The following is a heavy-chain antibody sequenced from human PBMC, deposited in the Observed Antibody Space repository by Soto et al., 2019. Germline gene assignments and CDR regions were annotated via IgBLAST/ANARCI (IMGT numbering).Heavy chain of an antibody. J-gene: IGHJ5*02. D-gene: IGHD1-7*01. CDR3: ARDKVAGTNWFDP. CDR1: GGSISSYY. CDR2: IYYSGST. Sequence: SETLSLTCTVSGGSISSYYWSWIRQPPGKGLEWIGYIYYSGSTNYNPSLKSRVTISVDTSKNQFSLKLSSVTAADTAVYYCARDKVAGTNWFDPWGQGTLVTVSS. V-gene: IGHV4-59*01.